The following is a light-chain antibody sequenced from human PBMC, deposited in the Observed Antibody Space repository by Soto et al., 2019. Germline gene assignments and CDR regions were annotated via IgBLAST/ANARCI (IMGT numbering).Light chain of an antibody. CDR3: RQYYHPPYT. Sequence: DIVMTQAPDSLAVSLGERATINCKSNRTLFYPSNNKTYLAWYQQKAGQPPKLLIYWASMRESGVPDRFSGSGSGTDFTLTISSLQAEYVAICYSRQYYHPPYTSGLGTQVNIK. CDR2: WAS. CDR1: RTLFYPSNNKTY. V-gene: IGKV4-1*01. J-gene: IGKJ2*01.